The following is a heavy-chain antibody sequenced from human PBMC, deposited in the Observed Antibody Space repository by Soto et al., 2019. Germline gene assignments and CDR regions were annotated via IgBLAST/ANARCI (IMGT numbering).Heavy chain of an antibody. CDR3: ARGQAPMIEGAFAI. CDR1: GYTFTSYD. J-gene: IGHJ3*02. D-gene: IGHD3-22*01. CDR2: MNPNSGNT. Sequence: ASVKVSCKASGYTFTSYDINWVRQATGQGLEWMGWMNPNSGNTGYGQKFQGRVTMTRNTSIRTAYMELSSLRSEDTAVYYCARGQAPMIEGAFAIWGQGTRVTVS. V-gene: IGHV1-8*01.